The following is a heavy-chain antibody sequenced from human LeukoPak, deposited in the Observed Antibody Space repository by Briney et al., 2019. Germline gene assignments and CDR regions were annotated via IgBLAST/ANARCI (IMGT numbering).Heavy chain of an antibody. CDR2: IYYSGST. V-gene: IGHV4-39*01. Sequence: PSETLSLTCTVSGGSISSSSYYWGWIRQPPGKGLEWIGSIYYSGSTYYNPSLKSRVTISVDTSKNQFSLKLSSVTAADTAVYYCARLGGLPAAPVDYWGQGTLVTVSS. CDR3: ARLGGLPAAPVDY. J-gene: IGHJ4*02. D-gene: IGHD2-2*01. CDR1: GGSISSSSYY.